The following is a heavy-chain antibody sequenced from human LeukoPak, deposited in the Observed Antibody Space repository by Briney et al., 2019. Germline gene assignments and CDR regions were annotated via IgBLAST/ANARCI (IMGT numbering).Heavy chain of an antibody. D-gene: IGHD2-21*02. V-gene: IGHV1-69*04. Sequence: SVKVSCKASGGTFSSYAISWVRQAPGQGLEWMGRIIPILGIANYAQKFQGRVTITADKSTSTAYMELSSLRSEDTAVYYCARGGGPSYCGGDCYGWFDPWGQGTLVTVSS. J-gene: IGHJ5*02. CDR3: ARGGGPSYCGGDCYGWFDP. CDR1: GGTFSSYA. CDR2: IIPILGIA.